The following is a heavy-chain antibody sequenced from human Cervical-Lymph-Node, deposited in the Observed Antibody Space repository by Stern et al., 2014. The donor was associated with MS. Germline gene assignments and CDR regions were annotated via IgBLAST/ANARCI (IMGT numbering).Heavy chain of an antibody. CDR2: VHYSGTT. J-gene: IGHJ4*02. V-gene: IGHV4-59*08. CDR3: AGSGTFYPDY. Sequence: VQLVESGPGLVKPSETLSLTCSVSGGSISSYYWNWIRQPPGKGLEWIANVHYSGTTNYNPSLTSRVTLLLETSMNKISLQLTSGTAADTAVYYCAGSGTFYPDYWGQGILVTVSS. CDR1: GGSISSYY. D-gene: IGHD3-3*01.